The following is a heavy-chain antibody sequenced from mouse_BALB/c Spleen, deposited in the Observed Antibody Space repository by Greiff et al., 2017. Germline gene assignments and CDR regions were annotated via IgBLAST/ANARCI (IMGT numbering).Heavy chain of an antibody. CDR1: GFTFSSYT. CDR3: TREGTTATLFDY. V-gene: IGHV5-6-4*01. Sequence: DVKLVESGGGLVKPGGSLKLSCAASGFTFSSYTMSWVRQTPEKRLEWVATISSGGSYTYYPDSVKGRFTISRDNAKNTLYLQMSSLKSEDTAMYYCTREGTTATLFDYWGQGTTLTVSS. D-gene: IGHD1-2*01. CDR2: ISSGGSYT. J-gene: IGHJ2*01.